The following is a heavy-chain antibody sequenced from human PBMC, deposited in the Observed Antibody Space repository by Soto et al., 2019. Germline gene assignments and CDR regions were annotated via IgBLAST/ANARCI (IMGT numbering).Heavy chain of an antibody. CDR2: IYYSGST. Sequence: QLQLQESXPXLXXPXXXLXLTXTVSGGSISSSSYYWGWIRQPPGKGLEWIGSIYYSGSTYYNPSLKSRVTISVDTSKNQFSLKLSSVTAADTAVYYCASPFGDYEVWAHWYFDLWGRGTLVTVSS. V-gene: IGHV4-39*01. D-gene: IGHD4-17*01. CDR3: ASPFGDYEVWAHWYFDL. CDR1: GGSISSSSYY. J-gene: IGHJ2*01.